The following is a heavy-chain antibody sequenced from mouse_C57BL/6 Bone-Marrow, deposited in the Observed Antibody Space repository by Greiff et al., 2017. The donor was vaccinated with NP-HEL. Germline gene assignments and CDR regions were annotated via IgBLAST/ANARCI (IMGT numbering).Heavy chain of an antibody. CDR2: IYPGSGST. J-gene: IGHJ2*01. CDR3: ASQRQLRLHGYFDY. CDR1: GYTFTSYW. D-gene: IGHD3-2*02. Sequence: QVQLKQPGAELVKPGASVKMSCKASGYTFTSYWITWVKQRPGQGLEWIGDIYPGSGSTNYNEKFKSKATLTVDTSSSTAYMQLSSLTSEDSAVYYCASQRQLRLHGYFDYWGQGTTLTVSS. V-gene: IGHV1-55*01.